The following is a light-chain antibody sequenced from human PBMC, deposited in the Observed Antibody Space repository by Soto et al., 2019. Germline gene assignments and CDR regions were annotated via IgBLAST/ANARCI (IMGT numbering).Light chain of an antibody. V-gene: IGKV1-9*01. CDR2: GAS. CDR3: QQLNSFPIP. J-gene: IGKJ3*01. Sequence: IQLTQSPSSLSASVGDRVTITCRASQGMSSFLSWYQQKPGKAPKLLIYGASTLQSGVPSRFRGSGSGTDFTLTIGSLQPEDFAPSSCQQLNSFPIPSGPGTKVDIK. CDR1: QGMSSF.